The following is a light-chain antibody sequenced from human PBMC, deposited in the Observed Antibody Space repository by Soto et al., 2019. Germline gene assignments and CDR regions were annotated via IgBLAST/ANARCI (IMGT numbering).Light chain of an antibody. Sequence: QSVLTQPPSVSGAPGQRVTISCTGSSSNIGAGYDVHWYQRLPGTAPKVLIYGNNNPPSGVPDRFSGSKSGTSASLAITGLQAEDEADYYCQSYDSSLSGSYVFGTGTKVTVL. J-gene: IGLJ1*01. CDR3: QSYDSSLSGSYV. CDR1: SSNIGAGYD. CDR2: GNN. V-gene: IGLV1-40*01.